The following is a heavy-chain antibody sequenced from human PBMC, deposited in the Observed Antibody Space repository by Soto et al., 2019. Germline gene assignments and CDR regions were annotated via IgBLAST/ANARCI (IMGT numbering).Heavy chain of an antibody. V-gene: IGHV4-34*01. CDR1: GGSFSGYD. J-gene: IGHJ4*02. CDR3: ARSEMVYAPYCSGGSCYGLYY. Sequence: SETMSLTCAVYGGSFSGYDGSWIRQHPGKGLEWIGEINHSGSTNYNPSLKSRVTISVDTSKNQFSLKLSSVTAADTAVYYCARSEMVYAPYCSGGSCYGLYYWGQGTLVTVSS. CDR2: INHSGST. D-gene: IGHD2-15*01.